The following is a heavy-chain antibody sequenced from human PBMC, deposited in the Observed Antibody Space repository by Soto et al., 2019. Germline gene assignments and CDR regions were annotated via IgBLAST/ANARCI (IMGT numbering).Heavy chain of an antibody. CDR3: AQDNPPRYGEYESTCFEP. V-gene: IGHV3-9*01. D-gene: IGHD4-17*01. Sequence: GGSLRLSCAASGFSIDDFAMHWVRQAPGKGLEWVSSISWDSGKIGYADSVTGRFSVSRDNAKNSLFLQMSSLKPEDTAFYFSAQDNPPRYGEYESTCFEPWGQGTLVTVSS. CDR2: ISWDSGKI. J-gene: IGHJ5*02. CDR1: GFSIDDFA.